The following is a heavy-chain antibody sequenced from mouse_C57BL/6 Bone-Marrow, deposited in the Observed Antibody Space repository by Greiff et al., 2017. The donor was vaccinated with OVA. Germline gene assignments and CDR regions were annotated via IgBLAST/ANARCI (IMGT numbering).Heavy chain of an antibody. CDR3: ARGSTTVVVPFDY. CDR2: INPGNGGT. D-gene: IGHD1-1*01. V-gene: IGHV1-53*01. Sequence: QVQLQQPGTELVKPGASVKLSCKASGYTFTSYWMHWVKQRPGHGLEWIGNINPGNGGTNYNEKFKGKATLTVDKSSSTAYMQLSRLTSEDSAVYYCARGSTTVVVPFDYWGQGTTLTVSS. J-gene: IGHJ2*01. CDR1: GYTFTSYW.